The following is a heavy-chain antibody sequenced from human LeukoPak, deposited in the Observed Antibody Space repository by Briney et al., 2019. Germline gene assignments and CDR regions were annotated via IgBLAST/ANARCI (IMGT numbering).Heavy chain of an antibody. CDR1: GYTFTSYG. J-gene: IGHJ4*02. CDR3: ARDRGYYYDSSGYYHY. V-gene: IGHV1-18*01. CDR2: ISAYNGNT. Sequence: ASVKVSCKASGYTFTSYGISWVRQAPGQGLEWMGWISAYNGNTNYAQKLQGRVTMTTDTSTSTAYMELGSLRSDDTAVYYCARDRGYYYDSSGYYHYWGQGTLVTVSS. D-gene: IGHD3-22*01.